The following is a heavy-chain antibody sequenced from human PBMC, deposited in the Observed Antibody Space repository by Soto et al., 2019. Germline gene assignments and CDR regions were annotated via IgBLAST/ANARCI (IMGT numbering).Heavy chain of an antibody. CDR1: GFTFSIYI. CDR3: ARENWYSLDV. V-gene: IGHV3-74*01. J-gene: IGHJ6*02. D-gene: IGHD6-13*01. Sequence: GVSLRLSCAASGFTFSIYIRHWVRQTPGKGLVWVSRITTDGSTTTYADSVRGRFTISRDNAKNTLYLQMNSLRDEDTAMYYCARENWYSLDVWGQGTAVTVSS. CDR2: ITTDGSTT.